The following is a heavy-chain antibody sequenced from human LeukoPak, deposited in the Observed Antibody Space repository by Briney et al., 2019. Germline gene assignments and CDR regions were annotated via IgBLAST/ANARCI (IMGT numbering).Heavy chain of an antibody. V-gene: IGHV4-30-2*01. CDR3: ARATYYDSSGYLYYFDY. D-gene: IGHD3-22*01. CDR1: GGSISSGGYS. J-gene: IGHJ4*02. Sequence: SQTLSLTCTVSGGSISSGGYSWSWIRQPPGKGLEWIGYIYHSGSTYYNPSLKSRVTISVDRSKNQFSLKLSSVTAADTAVYYCARATYYDSSGYLYYFDYWGQGTLVTVSS. CDR2: IYHSGST.